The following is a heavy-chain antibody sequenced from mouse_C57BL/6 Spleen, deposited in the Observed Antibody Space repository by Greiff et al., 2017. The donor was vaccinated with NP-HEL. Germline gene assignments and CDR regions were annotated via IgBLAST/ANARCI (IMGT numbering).Heavy chain of an antibody. J-gene: IGHJ4*01. Sequence: EVMLVESGEGLVKPGGSLKLSCAASGFTFSSYAMSWVRQTPEKRLEWVEYISSGGDYIYYADTVKGRFTISRDNARNTLYLQMSSLKSEDTAMYYCTRRQSNWDYAMDYWGQGTSVTVSS. D-gene: IGHD4-1*01. CDR2: ISSGGDYI. V-gene: IGHV5-9-1*02. CDR1: GFTFSSYA. CDR3: TRRQSNWDYAMDY.